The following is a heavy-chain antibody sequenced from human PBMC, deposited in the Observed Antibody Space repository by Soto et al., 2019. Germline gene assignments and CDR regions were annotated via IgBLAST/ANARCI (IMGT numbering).Heavy chain of an antibody. Sequence: PSETLSLTCAVYGGSFSGYYWSWIRQPPGKGLEWIGEINHSGSTNYNPSLKSRVTISVDTSKNQFSLKLSSVTAADTAVYYCASRRITQRAYNWFDPWGQGTLVTVSS. J-gene: IGHJ5*02. CDR3: ASRRITQRAYNWFDP. V-gene: IGHV4-34*01. CDR1: GGSFSGYY. D-gene: IGHD1-20*01. CDR2: INHSGST.